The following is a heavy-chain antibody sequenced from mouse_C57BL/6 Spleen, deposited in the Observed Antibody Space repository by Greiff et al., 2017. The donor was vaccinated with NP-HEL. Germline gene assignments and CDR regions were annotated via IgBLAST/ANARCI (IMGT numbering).Heavy chain of an antibody. V-gene: IGHV1-22*01. J-gene: IGHJ2*01. D-gene: IGHD2-1*01. CDR2: INPNNGGT. CDR1: GYTFTDYN. CDR3: ARRVYYGKREGYYFDY. Sequence: EVQLQQSGPELVKPGASVKMSCKASGYTFTDYNMHWVKQSHGKSLEWIGYINPNNGGTSYNQKFKGKATLTVNKSSSTAYMELRSLTSEDSAVYYCARRVYYGKREGYYFDYWGQGTTLTVSS.